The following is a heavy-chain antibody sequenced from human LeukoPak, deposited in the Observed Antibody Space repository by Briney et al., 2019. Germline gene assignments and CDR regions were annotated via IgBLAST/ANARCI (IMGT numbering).Heavy chain of an antibody. Sequence: SETLSLTCTVSGGSISSYYWSWIRQPPGKGLEWIGYIYYSGSTNYNPSLKSRVTISVKTSKNQFSLKLRSVTAADTAVYYCARALDRGYSHGYNYWGQGTLVTVSS. CDR1: GGSISSYY. CDR2: IYYSGST. J-gene: IGHJ4*02. D-gene: IGHD5-18*01. V-gene: IGHV4-59*01. CDR3: ARALDRGYSHGYNY.